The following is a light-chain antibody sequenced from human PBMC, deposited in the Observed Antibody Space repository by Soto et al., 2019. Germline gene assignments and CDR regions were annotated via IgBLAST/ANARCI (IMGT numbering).Light chain of an antibody. Sequence: DIQMTQTTSSLSSSVGDRVTITCRASQSISSYLNWYQQKPGKAPKLLIYAASSLQSGVPSRFSGSGSGTDFTLTINSLQPEDFATYYCQQANSFPLTFGGGTKVDIK. CDR1: QSISSY. J-gene: IGKJ4*01. V-gene: IGKV1-39*01. CDR2: AAS. CDR3: QQANSFPLT.